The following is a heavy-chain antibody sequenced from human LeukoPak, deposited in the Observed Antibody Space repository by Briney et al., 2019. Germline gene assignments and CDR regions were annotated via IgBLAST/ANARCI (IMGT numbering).Heavy chain of an antibody. CDR3: ARDDASWKTRNAFDI. CDR2: ISGSGGSA. V-gene: IGHV3-23*01. D-gene: IGHD2-2*01. Sequence: GGSLRLSCAASGFTFSSYAMSWVRQAPGKGLEWVSAISGSGGSAYYADSVKGRFTISRDNSKNTLYLQMNSLRAEDTAVYYCARDDASWKTRNAFDIWGQGTMVTVSS. CDR1: GFTFSSYA. J-gene: IGHJ3*02.